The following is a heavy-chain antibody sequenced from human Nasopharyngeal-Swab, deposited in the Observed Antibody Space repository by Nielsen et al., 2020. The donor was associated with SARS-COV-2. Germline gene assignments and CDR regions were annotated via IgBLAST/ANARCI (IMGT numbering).Heavy chain of an antibody. CDR1: GFTFSSYA. CDR2: ISGSGYTT. CDR3: AKGLPPSYYYDTSGYYLDY. Sequence: GESLKISCAASGFTFSSYAMSWVRQAPGKGLEWVSIISGSGYTTYYADSVKDRFTISRDNSKNTLYLQMNRLRVEDTAMYYCAKGLPPSYYYDTSGYYLDYWGQGTLVTVSS. V-gene: IGHV3-23*01. D-gene: IGHD3-22*01. J-gene: IGHJ4*02.